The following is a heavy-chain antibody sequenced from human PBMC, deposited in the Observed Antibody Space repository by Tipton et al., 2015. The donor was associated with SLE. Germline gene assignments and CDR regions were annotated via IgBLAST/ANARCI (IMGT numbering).Heavy chain of an antibody. J-gene: IGHJ5*02. V-gene: IGHV3-53*05. D-gene: IGHD6-13*01. CDR2: IYSGGST. CDR1: GFTVSSNY. Sequence: SLRLSCAASGFTVSSNYMSWVRQAPGKGLEWVSVIYSGGSTYYADSVKGRFTISRDNSKNTLYLQTNSLRAEDTAVYYCARGYSSYWFDPWGQGTLVTVSS. CDR3: ARGYSSYWFDP.